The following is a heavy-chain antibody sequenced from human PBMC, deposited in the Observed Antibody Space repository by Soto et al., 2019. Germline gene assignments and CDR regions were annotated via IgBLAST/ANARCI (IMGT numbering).Heavy chain of an antibody. CDR3: ARSFRRAYDFWSLDY. CDR2: IIPIFGTA. V-gene: IGHV1-69*13. CDR1: GGTFSSYA. Sequence: SVKVSCKASGGTFSSYAISWVRQAPGQGLEWMGGIIPIFGTANYAQKFQGRVTITADESTSTAYMELSSLRSEDTAVYYCARSFRRAYDFWSLDYWGQGTLVTVSS. D-gene: IGHD3-3*01. J-gene: IGHJ4*02.